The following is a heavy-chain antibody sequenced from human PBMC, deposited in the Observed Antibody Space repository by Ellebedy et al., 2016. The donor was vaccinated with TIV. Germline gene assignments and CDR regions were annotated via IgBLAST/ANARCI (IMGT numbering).Heavy chain of an antibody. CDR1: GFPLTELS. CDR2: FDPEDGET. V-gene: IGHV1-24*01. CDR3: ATDKKGKNYKWNNGYHYNNMDV. D-gene: IGHD1/OR15-1a*01. J-gene: IGHJ6*02. Sequence: AASVKVSCKVSGFPLTELSMHWVRQAPGKGLEWMGGFDPEDGETIYAQNLQGSVTMTEDTSTDTAYMELSSLRSEDTAVYYCATDKKGKNYKWNNGYHYNNMDVWGQGTTVTVSS.